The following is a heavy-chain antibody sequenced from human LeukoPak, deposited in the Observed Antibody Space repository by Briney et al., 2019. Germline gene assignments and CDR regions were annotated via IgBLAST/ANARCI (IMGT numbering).Heavy chain of an antibody. J-gene: IGHJ5*02. V-gene: IGHV3-74*01. CDR2: SKRDGSSA. Sequence: GGSLKLSCAASGFTFRNSYIHWVRQAPGKGLVWVSRSKRDGSSATYAASVKGRFTISGDNAKNTLYLQMNSLRVEDTAVYYCARSDWFDPWGQGTLVTVSS. CDR3: ARSDWFDP. CDR1: GFTFRNSY.